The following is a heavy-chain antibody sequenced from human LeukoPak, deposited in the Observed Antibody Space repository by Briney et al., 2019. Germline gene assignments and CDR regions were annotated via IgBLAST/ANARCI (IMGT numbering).Heavy chain of an antibody. CDR1: GGSLRPYY. J-gene: IGHJ4*02. Sequence: SETLSLTCTVSGGSLRPYYWTWIRQPPGKGLEWIGYIYYSGSTNDTPSLKSRVTMSLDTSKNQFSLRLNSVTEADTAVYYCARSGPVTGYLYWGQGVLVTVSS. V-gene: IGHV4-59*01. CDR2: IYYSGST. D-gene: IGHD3-9*01. CDR3: ARSGPVTGYLY.